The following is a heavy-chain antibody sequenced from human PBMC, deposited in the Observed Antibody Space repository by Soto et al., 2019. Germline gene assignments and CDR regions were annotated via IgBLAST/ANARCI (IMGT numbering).Heavy chain of an antibody. CDR1: GGSISSFY. D-gene: IGHD4-17*01. J-gene: IGHJ4*02. CDR2: IYYSGST. V-gene: IGHV4-59*01. CDR3: ARGLYYGAYLYDIDY. Sequence: ETLSLTCTVSGGSISSFYWSWIRQPPGKGLEWIGYIYYSGSTNYNPSLKSRVTISVDTSKNQFSLRLSSVTAADTAVYYCARGLYYGAYLYDIDYWGQGTLVTVSS.